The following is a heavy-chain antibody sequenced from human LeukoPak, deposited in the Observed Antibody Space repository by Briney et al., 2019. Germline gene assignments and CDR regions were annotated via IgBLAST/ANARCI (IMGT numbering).Heavy chain of an antibody. CDR3: AKESGDSSGYCSS. CDR1: GGTFSTYG. J-gene: IGHJ5*02. V-gene: IGHV1-69*01. CDR2: IIPILGTA. Sequence: SVKVSCRASGGTFSTYGINWVRQAPGQGPEWMGGIIPILGTANYAQKFKGRVTITADESTSTVYMELSSLRSEDTAVYYCAKESGDSSGYCSSWGQGTLVTVSS. D-gene: IGHD3-22*01.